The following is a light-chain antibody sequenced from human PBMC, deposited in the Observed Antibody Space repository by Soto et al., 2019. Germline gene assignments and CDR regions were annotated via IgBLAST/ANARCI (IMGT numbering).Light chain of an antibody. Sequence: QSVLTQPPSVSAAPGQKVTISCSGSSSNIGRNFVSWYQQLPGTGPKLLIYDNGKRPSGTPERFSGSKSGMSATLAITVRQTGDEADYYCGTWDSSLKAWLFGAGTKLTVL. CDR1: SSNIGRNF. CDR2: DNG. J-gene: IGLJ3*02. V-gene: IGLV1-51*01. CDR3: GTWDSSLKAWL.